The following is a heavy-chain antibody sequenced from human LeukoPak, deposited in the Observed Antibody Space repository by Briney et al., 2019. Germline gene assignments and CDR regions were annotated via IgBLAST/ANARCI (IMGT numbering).Heavy chain of an antibody. CDR2: INPNSGGT. D-gene: IGHD2-2*01. CDR1: GCTFTGYY. Sequence: GASVKVSCKASGCTFTGYYMHWVRQAPGQGLEWMGWINPNSGGTNYAQKFQGRVTMTRDTSISTAYMELSRLRSDDTAVYYCARSPARYCSSTSCSFDPWGQGTLVTVSS. CDR3: ARSPARYCSSTSCSFDP. V-gene: IGHV1-2*02. J-gene: IGHJ5*02.